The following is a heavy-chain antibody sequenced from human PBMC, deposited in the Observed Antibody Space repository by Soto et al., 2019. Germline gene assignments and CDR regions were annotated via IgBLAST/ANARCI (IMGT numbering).Heavy chain of an antibody. J-gene: IGHJ1*01. V-gene: IGHV3-23*01. Sequence: EVQLLESGGGLVQPGGSLRLSCAASGFTFSSYAMSWVRQAPGKGLEWVSAISGRGGSTYYADSVKGRFTISRDNSKNTLYLQMNSLRAEDTAVYYCAKVLRSSWYVGYFQHWGQGTLVTVSS. CDR1: GFTFSSYA. D-gene: IGHD6-13*01. CDR2: ISGRGGST. CDR3: AKVLRSSWYVGYFQH.